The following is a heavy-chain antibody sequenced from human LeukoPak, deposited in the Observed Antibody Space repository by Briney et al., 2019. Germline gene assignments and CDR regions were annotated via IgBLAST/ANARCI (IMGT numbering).Heavy chain of an antibody. Sequence: GESLKISCKGSGYNFPTYWIGWVRQMPGKGLEWMGIIYPDDSDTRYSPSFQGQVTISADTSINTAWLQWSSLKASDTAIYYCARASAVDTASDCWGQGTLVTVSS. D-gene: IGHD5-18*01. J-gene: IGHJ4*02. CDR3: ARASAVDTASDC. V-gene: IGHV5-51*01. CDR1: GYNFPTYW. CDR2: IYPDDSDT.